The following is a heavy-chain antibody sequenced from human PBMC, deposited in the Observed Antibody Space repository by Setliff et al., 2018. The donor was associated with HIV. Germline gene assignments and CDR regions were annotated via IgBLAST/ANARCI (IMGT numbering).Heavy chain of an antibody. CDR3: AREERVADRPDLDAFDI. Sequence: LSLSCAASGFTFSPYWMHLVRQAPGKGLVWVSRINSDGTSTTYADSVKGRFTISRDNSKNTLYLQMNSLRAEDTAVYYCAREERVADRPDLDAFDIWGQGTMVTVSS. CDR2: INSDGTST. J-gene: IGHJ3*02. CDR1: GFTFSPYW. D-gene: IGHD6-19*01. V-gene: IGHV3-74*03.